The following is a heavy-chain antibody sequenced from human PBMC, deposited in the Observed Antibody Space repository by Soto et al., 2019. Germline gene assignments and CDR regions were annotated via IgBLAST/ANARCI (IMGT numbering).Heavy chain of an antibody. CDR3: ARGVNGDYYVDY. D-gene: IGHD2-8*01. J-gene: IGHJ4*02. Sequence: EVQLVESGGNVLQPGGSLRLSCAASGFISSSYWMHWVRQAPGKGLVWVSRINRDGSRTDYADSVKGRFAVSRDNAKNTVLRQMNSLRADETAVYYCARGVNGDYYVDYWGQGTLVTVSS. V-gene: IGHV3-74*01. CDR2: INRDGSRT. CDR1: GFISSSYW.